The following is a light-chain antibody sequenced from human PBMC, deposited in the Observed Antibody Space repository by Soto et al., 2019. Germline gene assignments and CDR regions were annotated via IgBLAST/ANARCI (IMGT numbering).Light chain of an antibody. J-gene: IGKJ5*01. CDR3: QQYGYSPIT. V-gene: IGKV3-15*01. Sequence: EIVMTQSPATLSVSPGERATLSCRASQSVSSTLAWYQQKPGQAPRLLIYGASTRATDIPARFSGSGSGTEFTLTISSLQSEEFAVYYCQQYGYSPITVGQGTRLAI. CDR2: GAS. CDR1: QSVSST.